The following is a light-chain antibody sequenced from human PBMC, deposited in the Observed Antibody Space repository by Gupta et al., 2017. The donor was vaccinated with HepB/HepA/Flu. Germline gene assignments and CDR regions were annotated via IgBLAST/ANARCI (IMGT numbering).Light chain of an antibody. V-gene: IGKV4-1*01. J-gene: IGKJ2*04. CDR3: QQYYRTPCS. Sequence: MVMTKLPDSLAAPLGRRATINCNFSQSVLSSINNKNYFAWYQQKPGQPPKLLIYLPSTRDSGVPDRFSGSGSGTNFTLTISSVQAEDVAVYYCQQYYRTPCSFGQGTKLEIK. CDR1: QSVLSSINNKNY. CDR2: LPS.